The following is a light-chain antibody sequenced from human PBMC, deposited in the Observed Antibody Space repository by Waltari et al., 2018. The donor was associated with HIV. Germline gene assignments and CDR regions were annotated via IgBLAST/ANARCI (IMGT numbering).Light chain of an antibody. CDR1: QSVLYSSNNKNH. V-gene: IGKV4-1*01. Sequence: DIVMGQSQDALAVSLGEGATINCKSSQSVLYSSNNKNHLAWYQQKPGQPPNLLIFWASTRESGVPDRFSVSGSGTDFTLPIRSLQAQDVAVYYCQQYYSTPWTFGQGTKVEIK. CDR2: WAS. J-gene: IGKJ1*01. CDR3: QQYYSTPWT.